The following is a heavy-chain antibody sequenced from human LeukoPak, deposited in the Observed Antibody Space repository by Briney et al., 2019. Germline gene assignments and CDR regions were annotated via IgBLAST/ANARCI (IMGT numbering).Heavy chain of an antibody. CDR2: VNSDGSAT. V-gene: IGHV3-74*01. CDR1: IFIFTKYW. CDR3: ARDGQDYGDYFWHFDY. J-gene: IGHJ4*02. Sequence: PGGSLRLSCAASIFIFTKYWMHWVRQAPGKGLVWVSHVNSDGSATSYADSVKGRFTISRDNSKNTLYLQMNSLRAEDTAVYYCARDGQDYGDYFWHFDYWGQGTLVTVSS. D-gene: IGHD4-17*01.